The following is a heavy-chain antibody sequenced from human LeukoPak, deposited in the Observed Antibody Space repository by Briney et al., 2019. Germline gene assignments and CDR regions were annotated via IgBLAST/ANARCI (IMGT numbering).Heavy chain of an antibody. D-gene: IGHD6-13*01. CDR2: IYSAGST. CDR1: GFTVSSNY. J-gene: IGHJ4*02. Sequence: GGSLRLSCVVSGFTVSSNYMSWVRQAPGKRLEWVSVIYSAGSTYYADSVKVRFTISRDNSKNTLYLRMNSLRAEDTAVYYCARAAAAGPFDYWGQGTLVTVPS. V-gene: IGHV3-66*01. CDR3: ARAAAAGPFDY.